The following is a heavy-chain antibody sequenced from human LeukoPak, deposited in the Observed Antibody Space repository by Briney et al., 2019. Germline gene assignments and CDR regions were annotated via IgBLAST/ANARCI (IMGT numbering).Heavy chain of an antibody. CDR2: ISAYNGNT. V-gene: IGHV1-18*01. CDR3: ARDQSVRLLQTSSTYFKHVFAI. J-gene: IGHJ3*02. CDR1: GYTFTNYG. D-gene: IGHD6-13*01. Sequence: GASVKVSCKTSGYTFTNYGISWVRQAPGQGLEWMGWISAYNGNTNYAQKVQGRVTMTTDTSTSTAYMELRSLRFDDTAVYYCARDQSVRLLQTSSTYFKHVFAIWGQGSMVTVSS.